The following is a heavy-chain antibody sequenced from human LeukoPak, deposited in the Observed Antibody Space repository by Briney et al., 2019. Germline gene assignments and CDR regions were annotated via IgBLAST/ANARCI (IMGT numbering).Heavy chain of an antibody. V-gene: IGHV3-30*04. CDR3: AKDPQDDAFDI. Sequence: PGGSLRLSCAAFGITFSSYAMHWVRQAPGKGLEWVAVISYDGSNKYYADSVKGRFTISRDNSKNTLYLQMNSLRAEDTAVYYCAKDPQDDAFDIWGQGTMVTVSS. J-gene: IGHJ3*02. CDR1: GITFSSYA. CDR2: ISYDGSNK.